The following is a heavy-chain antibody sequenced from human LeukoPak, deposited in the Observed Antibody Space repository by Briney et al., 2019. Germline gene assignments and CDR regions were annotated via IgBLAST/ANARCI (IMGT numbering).Heavy chain of an antibody. CDR1: GDFITAYY. Sequence: SETLSLTCTVSGDFITAYYWSWIRQPPGKGLEWIGYVYYTGSTEYNPSLRSRVTISLEMSKQQFSLTLTSVTAADTAIYYCATYRQVLLPFESWGQGTLVTVSS. V-gene: IGHV4-59*01. CDR2: VYYTGST. D-gene: IGHD2-8*02. J-gene: IGHJ4*02. CDR3: ATYRQVLLPFES.